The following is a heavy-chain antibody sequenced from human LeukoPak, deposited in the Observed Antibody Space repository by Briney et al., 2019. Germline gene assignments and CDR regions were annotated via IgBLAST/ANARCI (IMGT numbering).Heavy chain of an antibody. CDR1: GFTFSSYA. V-gene: IGHV3-30-3*01. Sequence: GGSLRLSCAASGFTFSSYAMHWVRQAPGKGREWVAVISYDGSNKYYADSVKGRFTISRDNSKNTLYLQMNSLRAEDTAVYYCARVERWLQGAYYYGMDVWGQGTTVTVSS. D-gene: IGHD5-24*01. CDR2: ISYDGSNK. CDR3: ARVERWLQGAYYYGMDV. J-gene: IGHJ6*02.